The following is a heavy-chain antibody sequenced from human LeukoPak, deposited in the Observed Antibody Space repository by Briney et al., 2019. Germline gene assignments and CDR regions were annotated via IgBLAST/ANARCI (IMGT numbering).Heavy chain of an antibody. CDR2: IFYGST. V-gene: IGHV4-59*01. Sequence: SETLSLTCTVSGGSISGSYWSWIRQPPGKGLEWIGYIFYGSTNYNPSLKSRVTISVDTSKNLFSLKLSSVTAADTAVYYCARGGREGGLEISFFFDLWGRGTLVTVSS. CDR1: GGSISGSY. J-gene: IGHJ2*01. CDR3: ARGGREGGLEISFFFDL. D-gene: IGHD2/OR15-2a*01.